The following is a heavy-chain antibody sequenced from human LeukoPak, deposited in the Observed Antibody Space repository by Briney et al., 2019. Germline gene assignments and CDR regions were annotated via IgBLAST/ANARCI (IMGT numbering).Heavy chain of an antibody. J-gene: IGHJ3*02. D-gene: IGHD3/OR15-3a*01. Sequence: ASVKVSCKASGYTFTSYAIHWVRQAPGQRLEWMGWINAGNGNTKYSQKFQGRVTITRDTSANTAYMELSSLRSEDTAVYYCARGLAADAFDIWGQGTMVTVSS. CDR2: INAGNGNT. V-gene: IGHV1-3*01. CDR1: GYTFTSYA. CDR3: ARGLAADAFDI.